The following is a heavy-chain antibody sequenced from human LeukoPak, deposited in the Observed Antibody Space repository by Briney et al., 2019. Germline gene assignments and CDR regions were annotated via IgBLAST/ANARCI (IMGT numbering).Heavy chain of an antibody. CDR3: ARVAIAGGGALDY. J-gene: IGHJ4*02. V-gene: IGHV3-30-3*01. CDR2: ISYDGSNK. Sequence: GRSLRLSCAASGFTFSSYAMHWVRQAPGRGLEWVAVISYDGSNKYYADSVKGRFTISRDNSKNTLYLQMNSLRAEDTAVYYCARVAIAGGGALDYWGQGTLVTVSS. D-gene: IGHD6-13*01. CDR1: GFTFSSYA.